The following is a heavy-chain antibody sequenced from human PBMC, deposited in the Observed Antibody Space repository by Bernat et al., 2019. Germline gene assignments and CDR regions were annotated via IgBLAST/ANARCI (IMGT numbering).Heavy chain of an antibody. Sequence: QVQLVESGGGLVKPGGSLRLSCAASGFTFSDYYMSWIRQAPGKGLEWVSYISSSGSTTYYADSVKGRFTISRDNSKNTLYLQMNSLRAEDTAVYYCAREREYELDAFDIWGQGTMVTVSS. CDR1: GFTFSDYY. V-gene: IGHV3-11*04. CDR3: AREREYELDAFDI. D-gene: IGHD3-10*01. CDR2: ISSSGSTT. J-gene: IGHJ3*02.